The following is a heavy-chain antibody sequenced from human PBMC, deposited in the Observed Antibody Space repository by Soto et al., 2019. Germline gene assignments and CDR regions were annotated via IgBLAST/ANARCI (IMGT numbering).Heavy chain of an antibody. CDR2: IYQSGST. V-gene: IGHV4-4*02. CDR1: GGSISSRNW. D-gene: IGHD6-6*01. Sequence: ASETLSLTCTVSGGSISSRNWLSWLRQSPTKGLEWIGEIYQSGSTNYNPSLESRVTISVDKSKNQFSLELTSLTAADTAVYYCAKDRLWGSSDRGAPDDFEVWGQGTMVTVSS. CDR3: AKDRLWGSSDRGAPDDFEV. J-gene: IGHJ3*01.